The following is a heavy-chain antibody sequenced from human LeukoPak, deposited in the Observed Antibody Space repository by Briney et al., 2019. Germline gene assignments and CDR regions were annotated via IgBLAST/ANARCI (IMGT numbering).Heavy chain of an antibody. Sequence: GGSLRLSCAASGFTFSSYGMHWVRQAPGKGLEWVAVIWYDGSNKYYADSVKGRFTISRDNSKNTLYLQMNSLRAEDTAVYYCARVLLWFGELLSHLDYWGQGTLVTVSS. CDR3: ARVLLWFGELLSHLDY. V-gene: IGHV3-33*01. CDR1: GFTFSSYG. J-gene: IGHJ4*02. D-gene: IGHD3-10*01. CDR2: IWYDGSNK.